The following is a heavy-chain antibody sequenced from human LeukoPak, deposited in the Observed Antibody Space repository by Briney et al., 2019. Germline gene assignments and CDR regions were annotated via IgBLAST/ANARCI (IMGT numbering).Heavy chain of an antibody. D-gene: IGHD2-2*01. J-gene: IGHJ6*04. Sequence: SVKVSCKASGGTFSSYAISWVRQAPGQGLEWMGGSIPIFGTANYAQKFQGRVTITADESTSTAYMELSSLRPEDTAVYYCARDGGLGDIVVVPAAMEGYYGMDVWGKGTTVTVSS. V-gene: IGHV1-69*01. CDR2: SIPIFGTA. CDR1: GGTFSSYA. CDR3: ARDGGLGDIVVVPAAMEGYYGMDV.